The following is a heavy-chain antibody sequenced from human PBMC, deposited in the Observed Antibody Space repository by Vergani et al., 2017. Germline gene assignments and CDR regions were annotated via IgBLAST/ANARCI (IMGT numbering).Heavy chain of an antibody. Sequence: EVQLVESGGGLVQPGGSLRLSCAASGFTFSSYSMNWVRQAPGKGLEWVSYISSSSSTIYYADSVKGRFTISRDNAKNSLYLQMNSLRAEDTAVYYCAKDPRDYYDSSGYYSHYYYYGMDVWGQGTTVTVSS. CDR2: ISSSSSTI. CDR3: AKDPRDYYDSSGYYSHYYYYGMDV. D-gene: IGHD3-22*01. J-gene: IGHJ6*02. V-gene: IGHV3-48*01. CDR1: GFTFSSYS.